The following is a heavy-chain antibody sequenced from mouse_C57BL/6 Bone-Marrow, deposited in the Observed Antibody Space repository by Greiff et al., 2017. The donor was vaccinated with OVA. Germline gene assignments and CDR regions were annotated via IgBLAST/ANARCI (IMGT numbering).Heavy chain of an antibody. V-gene: IGHV1-81*01. CDR2: IYPRSGTT. Sequence: QVQLQQSGAELARPAASVTLSCTASGYTFTSYGISWVKQRTGQGLEWIGEIYPRSGTTYYNEKFKGKATLTADTSSSKAYMELRSLTSEDSAGYFCARRDYGSSAWFAYWGQGTLVTVSA. CDR3: ARRDYGSSAWFAY. D-gene: IGHD1-1*01. CDR1: GYTFTSYG. J-gene: IGHJ3*01.